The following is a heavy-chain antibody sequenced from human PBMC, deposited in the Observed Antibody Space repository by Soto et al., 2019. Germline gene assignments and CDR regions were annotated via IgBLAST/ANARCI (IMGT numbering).Heavy chain of an antibody. CDR2: ISPNSGAS. J-gene: IGHJ4*02. V-gene: IGHV1-2*02. Sequence: QVQLVQSGAEVKKSGASVKVSCRTSGYSFIDYYVHWVRQAPGQGLEWVGWISPNSGASKYAENLQGRVTLTRDRSTSTVYMELTGLRSDETAVYYCASWRGAVATHDSWGQGTLVTVSS. CDR1: GYSFIDYY. D-gene: IGHD5-12*01. CDR3: ASWRGAVATHDS.